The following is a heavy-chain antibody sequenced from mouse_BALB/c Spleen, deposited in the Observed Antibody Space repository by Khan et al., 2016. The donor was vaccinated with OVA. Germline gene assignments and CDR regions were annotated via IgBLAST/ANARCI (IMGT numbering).Heavy chain of an antibody. D-gene: IGHD1-1*01. CDR1: GYSITSDYA. V-gene: IGHV3-2*02. CDR2: ISYSGST. Sequence: EVQLQESGPGLVKPSQSLSLTCTVTGYSITSDYAWNWIRQFSGNKLEWMAYISYSGSTTYHPSLTSRISITRDTSKKQFFLQLNSLTTEDTATYYCARRYSYGHWYFDVWGAGTPVTFSS. CDR3: ARRYSYGHWYFDV. J-gene: IGHJ1*01.